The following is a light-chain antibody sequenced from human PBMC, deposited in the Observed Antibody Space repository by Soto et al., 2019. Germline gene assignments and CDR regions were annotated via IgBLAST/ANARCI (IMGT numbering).Light chain of an antibody. J-gene: IGKJ1*01. Sequence: EVVMTQSPATLSVSPGEKYTLSCMASQSVSSNYLAWYQQKPGQAPRLLIYGASSRATGIPDRFSGSGSGTDFTLTISRLEPEDFAVYYCPQYGSTPTFGQGTQVDIK. V-gene: IGKV3-20*01. CDR3: PQYGSTPT. CDR1: QSVSSNY. CDR2: GAS.